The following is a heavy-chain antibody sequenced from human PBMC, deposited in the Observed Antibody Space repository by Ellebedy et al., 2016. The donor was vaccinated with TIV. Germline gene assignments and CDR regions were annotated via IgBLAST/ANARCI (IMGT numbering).Heavy chain of an antibody. Sequence: SQTLSLTCAVYGGSFSGYYWSWIRQPPGKGLEWIGEINHSGSTNYNPSLKSRVTISVDTSKNQFSLKLSSVTAADTAVYYCASGTPGVWFGVWRYWGQGTLVTVSS. V-gene: IGHV4-34*01. J-gene: IGHJ4*02. CDR1: GGSFSGYY. CDR2: INHSGST. D-gene: IGHD3-10*01. CDR3: ASGTPGVWFGVWRY.